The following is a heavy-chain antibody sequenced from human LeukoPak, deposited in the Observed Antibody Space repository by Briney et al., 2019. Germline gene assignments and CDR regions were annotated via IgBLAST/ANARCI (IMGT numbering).Heavy chain of an antibody. D-gene: IGHD2-15*01. CDR1: GFTFSSYG. J-gene: IGHJ3*02. CDR3: AKGQVVVVEPDAFDI. Sequence: GGSLRLSCAASGFTFSSYGMHWVRQAPGKGLEWAAVISYDGSNKYYADSVKGRFTISRDNSKNTLYLQMNSLRAEDTAVYYCAKGQVVVVEPDAFDIWGQGTMVTVSS. V-gene: IGHV3-30*18. CDR2: ISYDGSNK.